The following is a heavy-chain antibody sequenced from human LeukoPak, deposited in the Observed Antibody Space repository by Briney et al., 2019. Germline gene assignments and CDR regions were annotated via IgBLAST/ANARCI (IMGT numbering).Heavy chain of an antibody. J-gene: IGHJ3*02. D-gene: IGHD2-15*01. CDR3: AKDGCSGGSCHNDAFDI. V-gene: IGHV3-23*01. Sequence: PGGSLRLSCAASGFTFSSYAMSWVRQAPGKGLEWVSGISGSGGSTYYADSVKGRFTISRDNSKNTLYLQMNSMRAADTAVYYCAKDGCSGGSCHNDAFDIWGQGTMVTVSS. CDR2: ISGSGGST. CDR1: GFTFSSYA.